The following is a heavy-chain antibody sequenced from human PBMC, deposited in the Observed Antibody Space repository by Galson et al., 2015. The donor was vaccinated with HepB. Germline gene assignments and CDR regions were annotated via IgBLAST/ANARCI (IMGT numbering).Heavy chain of an antibody. CDR1: GGSISSFSYY. Sequence: ETLSLTCTVSGGSISSFSYYWGWTRQPPGKGLEWVGTIYHTGSIYHNPSLKSRVTMSTDTSRNLFSLRLTSVTAADTAVYYCVKHSWVGVWDGNFVAWFDSWGQGTLVTVSS. CDR3: VKHSWVGVWDGNFVAWFDS. D-gene: IGHD4-23*01. V-gene: IGHV4-39*01. J-gene: IGHJ5*01. CDR2: IYHTGSI.